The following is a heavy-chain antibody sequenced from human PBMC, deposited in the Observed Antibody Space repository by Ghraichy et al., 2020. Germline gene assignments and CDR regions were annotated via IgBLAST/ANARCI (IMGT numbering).Heavy chain of an antibody. D-gene: IGHD6-13*01. V-gene: IGHV3-21*01. Sequence: GGSLRLSCAASGFTFSSYSMNWVRQAPGKGLEWVSSISSSSSYIYYADSVKGRFTISRDNAKNSLYLQMNSLRAEDTAVYYCARDPRYSSSRFYYYYYGMDVWGQGTTVTVSS. CDR3: ARDPRYSSSRFYYYYYGMDV. CDR1: GFTFSSYS. CDR2: ISSSSSYI. J-gene: IGHJ6*02.